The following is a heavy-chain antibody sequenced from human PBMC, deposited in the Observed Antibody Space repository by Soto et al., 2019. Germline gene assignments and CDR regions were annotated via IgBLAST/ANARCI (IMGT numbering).Heavy chain of an antibody. CDR3: AIEGAGFGY. J-gene: IGHJ4*02. CDR1: GFTFSASS. D-gene: IGHD1-26*01. CDR2: IRSKANNYAT. V-gene: IGHV3-73*01. Sequence: EFQLVESGGGLVQPGGSVSLSCAASGFTFSASSMHWVRQAAGKGLEWLGRIRSKANNYATVYSEVLKGRSIISRDDSEETMFLEMKNLRTVGKAMDYCAIEGAGFGYWGQGTLVTVSS.